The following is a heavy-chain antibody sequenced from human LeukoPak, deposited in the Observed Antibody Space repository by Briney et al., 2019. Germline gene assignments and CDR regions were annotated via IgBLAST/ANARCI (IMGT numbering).Heavy chain of an antibody. Sequence: PSETLSLTCAVSGLSISTYYWSWIRQPAGKGLEWIGRIYTSGNTNYKPSLKSRLTISVDKSKNHLSLKLSSLTAADTAFYYCAGGPSGTAFDDWGHGTLVTVSS. D-gene: IGHD1-1*01. CDR3: AGGPSGTAFDD. CDR1: GLSISTYY. V-gene: IGHV4-4*07. CDR2: IYTSGNT. J-gene: IGHJ4*01.